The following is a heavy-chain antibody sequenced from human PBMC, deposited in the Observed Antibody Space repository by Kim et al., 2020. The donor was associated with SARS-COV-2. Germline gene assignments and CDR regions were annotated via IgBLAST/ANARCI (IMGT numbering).Heavy chain of an antibody. V-gene: IGHV4-39*01. Sequence: SETLSLTCTVSGGSISSSSYYWGWIRQPPGKGLEWIGSIYYSGSTYYNPSLKSRVTISVDTSKNQFSLKLSSVTAADTAVYYCARLFVYDIGGWDGMDVWGQGTTVTVSS. CDR2: IYYSGST. CDR3: ARLFVYDIGGWDGMDV. D-gene: IGHD3-9*01. CDR1: GGSISSSSYY. J-gene: IGHJ6*02.